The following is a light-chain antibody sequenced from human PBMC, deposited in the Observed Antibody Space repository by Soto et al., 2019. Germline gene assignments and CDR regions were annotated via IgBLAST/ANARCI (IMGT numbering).Light chain of an antibody. CDR3: SSYGGSNNLV. CDR1: SSDVGGYSY. CDR2: EVS. J-gene: IGLJ2*01. Sequence: QSALTQPPSASGSPGQSVTISCTGASSDVGGYSYVSWYQQHPGKAPKLMIYEVSKRPSGVPDRFSGSKSGNTASLTVSGLQAEDEADYSCSSYGGSNNLVFGGGTKLTVL. V-gene: IGLV2-8*01.